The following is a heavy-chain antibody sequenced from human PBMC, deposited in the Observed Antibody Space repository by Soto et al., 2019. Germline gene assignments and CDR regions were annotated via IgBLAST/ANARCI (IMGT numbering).Heavy chain of an antibody. Sequence: QVQLVQSGAEVKKPGASVRVSCKASGYTFTSHDINWVRQATGQGLEWLGWMNPNSGDTGYAQKFQGRVTMTRDTSISTAYMELSNLRSDDTAVYFCARGPEYPVGGAQYQCYCMEAWGEGTTVTVSS. CDR2: MNPNSGDT. V-gene: IGHV1-8*01. J-gene: IGHJ6*03. D-gene: IGHD2-21*01. CDR1: GYTFTSHD. CDR3: ARGPEYPVGGAQYQCYCMEA.